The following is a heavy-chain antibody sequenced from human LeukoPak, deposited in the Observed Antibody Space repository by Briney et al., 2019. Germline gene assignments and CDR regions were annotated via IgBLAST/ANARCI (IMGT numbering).Heavy chain of an antibody. D-gene: IGHD2-2*01. Sequence: QSSETLSLTCTVSGGSISSYYWSWIRQPPGKGLEWIGYIYYSGSTNYNPSLKSRVTISVDTSKNQFSLKLSSVTAADTAVYYCARASAAPFGYYYYGMDVWGQGTTVTVSS. CDR1: GGSISSYY. J-gene: IGHJ6*02. V-gene: IGHV4-59*01. CDR3: ARASAAPFGYYYYGMDV. CDR2: IYYSGST.